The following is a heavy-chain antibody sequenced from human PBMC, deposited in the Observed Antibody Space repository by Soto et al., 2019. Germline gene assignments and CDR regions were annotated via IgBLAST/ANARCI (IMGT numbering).Heavy chain of an antibody. CDR2: INHSGST. CDR1: GGSFSGYY. D-gene: IGHD3-10*01. J-gene: IGHJ6*03. V-gene: IGHV4-34*01. Sequence: SETLSLTCAVYGGSFSGYYWSWIRQPPGKGLEWIGEINHSGSTNYNPSLKSRVTISVDTSKNQFSLKLSSVTAADTAVYYCARVWHYGSGSYYSRPYHNYHYYMDVCGKGTTVTVSS. CDR3: ARVWHYGSGSYYSRPYHNYHYYMDV.